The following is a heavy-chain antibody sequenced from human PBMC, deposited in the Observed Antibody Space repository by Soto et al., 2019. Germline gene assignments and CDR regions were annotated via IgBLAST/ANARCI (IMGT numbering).Heavy chain of an antibody. CDR2: SYYSGST. CDR1: GGSLSSGGYY. J-gene: IGHJ6*02. D-gene: IGHD3-10*01. V-gene: IGHV4-31*03. CDR3: AREIWFGELSYGMDV. Sequence: SETLSLTCTVSGGSLSSGGYYWSWSRQHPGKGLEWIGYSYYSGSTYYNPSLKSRVTISVDTSKNQFSLKLSSVTSADTALYYCAREIWFGELSYGMDVWGQGTTVTVSS.